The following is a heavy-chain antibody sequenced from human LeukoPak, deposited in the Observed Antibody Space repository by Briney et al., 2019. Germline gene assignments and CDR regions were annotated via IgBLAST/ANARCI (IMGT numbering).Heavy chain of an antibody. V-gene: IGHV1-18*01. CDR1: GYTFTSYG. CDR2: ISAYNGNT. Sequence: ASVKVPCKASGYTFTSYGISWVRQAPGQGLEWMGWISAYNGNTNYAQKLQGRVTMTTDTSTSTAYMELRSLRSDDTAVYYCARITMVRGVIIYAGWFDPWGQGTLVTVSS. J-gene: IGHJ5*02. CDR3: ARITMVRGVIIYAGWFDP. D-gene: IGHD3-10*01.